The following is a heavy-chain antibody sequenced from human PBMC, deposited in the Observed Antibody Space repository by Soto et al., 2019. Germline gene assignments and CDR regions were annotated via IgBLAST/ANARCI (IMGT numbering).Heavy chain of an antibody. CDR3: AKGQYYDFWSGIDY. Sequence: EVQLLESGGGLVQPGGSLRLSCAASGFTFSSYAMSWVRQAPGKGLEWVSAISGSGGSPYYADSVKGRFTISRDNSKNTLYLQMNSLSAEDTAVYYCAKGQYYDFWSGIDYWGQGTLVTVSS. D-gene: IGHD3-3*01. J-gene: IGHJ4*02. V-gene: IGHV3-23*01. CDR2: ISGSGGSP. CDR1: GFTFSSYA.